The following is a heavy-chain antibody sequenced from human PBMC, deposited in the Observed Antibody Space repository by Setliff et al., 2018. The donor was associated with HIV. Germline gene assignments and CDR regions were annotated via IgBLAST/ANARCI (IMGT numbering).Heavy chain of an antibody. Sequence: SETLSLTCTVFGDFISSSSYYWAWIRQPPGKGLEWIGSFYTTGNVYSPSFKSRVSISIDAAKTQLSLRLTSLSAADTAVYYCARFPHEREPKTWGQGTLVTVSS. CDR3: ARFPHEREPKT. J-gene: IGHJ1*01. CDR1: GDFISSSSYY. V-gene: IGHV4-39*01. CDR2: FYTTGN. D-gene: IGHD1-1*01.